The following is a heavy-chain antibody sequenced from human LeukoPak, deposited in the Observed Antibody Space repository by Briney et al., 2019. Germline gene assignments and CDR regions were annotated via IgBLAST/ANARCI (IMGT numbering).Heavy chain of an antibody. CDR2: INPDSGGT. V-gene: IGHV1-2*06. CDR1: GYKFTVYY. D-gene: IGHD2-2*01. Sequence: AASVKVSFTASGYKFTVYYIHWVRQAPGQGLEWMGRINPDSGGTNYAQRFQGKVTMTRDTSINTAYMELSSLRSDDTAVYYCARDGGYCSSNTGCYSRAEYYYYGLDVWGQGTTVTVS. J-gene: IGHJ6*02. CDR3: ARDGGYCSSNTGCYSRAEYYYYGLDV.